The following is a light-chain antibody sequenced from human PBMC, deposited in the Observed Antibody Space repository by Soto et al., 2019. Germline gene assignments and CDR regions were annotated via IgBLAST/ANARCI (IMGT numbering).Light chain of an antibody. CDR1: QSISSY. V-gene: IGKV1-39*01. CDR2: AAS. J-gene: IGKJ4*01. CDR3: QQSYSTPLT. Sequence: MSQSPASVSAYVEDRVTIACRASQSISSYLNWYQQKPGKAPKLLIYAASSLQSGVPSRFSGSGSGTDFTLTISSLQPEDFATYYCQQSYSTPLTFGGGTKV.